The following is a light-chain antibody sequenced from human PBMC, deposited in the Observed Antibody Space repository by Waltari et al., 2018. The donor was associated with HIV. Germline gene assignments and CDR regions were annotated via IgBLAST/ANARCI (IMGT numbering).Light chain of an antibody. Sequence: EIVLTQSPGTLSLSPVERATLSCRASQSVSSSYLAWYQQKPGQAPRLLIYGASSRATGIPDRFSGSGSGTDFTLTISRLEPEDFAVYYCQQYGSSPYTFGGGTKVEIK. V-gene: IGKV3-20*01. CDR1: QSVSSSY. CDR2: GAS. J-gene: IGKJ4*01. CDR3: QQYGSSPYT.